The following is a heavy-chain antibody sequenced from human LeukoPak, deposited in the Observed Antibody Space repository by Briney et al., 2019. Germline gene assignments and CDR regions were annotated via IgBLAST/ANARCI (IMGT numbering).Heavy chain of an antibody. CDR2: ISWNSGST. V-gene: IGHV3-9*01. D-gene: IGHD6-13*01. CDR1: GFTFDDYA. J-gene: IGHJ4*02. Sequence: GRSLRLSCAASGFTFDDYAMHWVRQAPGKGLEWVSGISWNSGSTRYADSVKGRFTISRDNAKNTLYLQMNSLRAEDTAVYYCARDDSSSWSSPFDYWGQGTLVTVSS. CDR3: ARDDSSSWSSPFDY.